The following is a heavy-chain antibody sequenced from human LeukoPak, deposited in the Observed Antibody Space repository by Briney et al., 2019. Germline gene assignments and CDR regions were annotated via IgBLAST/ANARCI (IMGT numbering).Heavy chain of an antibody. Sequence: GGSLRPSCAASGFTFSSYAMHWVRQAPGKGLEWVAVISYDGSNKYYADSVKGRFTISRDHSKNTLYLQMNSLRAEDTAVYYCARDLDFVVVVAATLDYWGQGTLVTVSS. CDR3: ARDLDFVVVVAATLDY. J-gene: IGHJ4*02. D-gene: IGHD2-15*01. V-gene: IGHV3-30*01. CDR1: GFTFSSYA. CDR2: ISYDGSNK.